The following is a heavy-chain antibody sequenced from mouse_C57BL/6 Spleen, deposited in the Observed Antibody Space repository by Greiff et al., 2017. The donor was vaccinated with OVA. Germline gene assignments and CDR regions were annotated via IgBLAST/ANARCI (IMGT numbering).Heavy chain of an antibody. Sequence: VLLVESGPGLVAPSQSLSITCTVSGFSLTSYGVHWVRQPPGKGLEWLVVIWSDGSTTYNSALKSSVSISKDNSKSQVYLKMNSLQTDDTAMYYCARGEGQGPLQGFAYWGQGTLVTVAA. V-gene: IGHV2-6*03. CDR1: GFSLTSYG. CDR3: ARGEGQGPLQGFAY. D-gene: IGHD2-10*01. J-gene: IGHJ3*01. CDR2: IWSDGST.